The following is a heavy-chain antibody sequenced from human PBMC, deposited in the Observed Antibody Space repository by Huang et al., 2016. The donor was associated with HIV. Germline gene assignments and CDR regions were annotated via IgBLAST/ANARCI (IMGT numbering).Heavy chain of an antibody. CDR1: GGSVSGHY. CDR3: ARASWYEPRSWYFGL. Sequence: QVQLQQWGAGLLKPSETLSLTCAVYGGSVSGHYWSWIRQPPGKGLEWIAEINDNGYTNYNPSLTRRVTISVHTSMNQFSLQLNSVTAADAAVYYCARASWYEPRSWYFGLWGRGTLVTVSS. J-gene: IGHJ2*01. CDR2: INDNGYT. V-gene: IGHV4-34*01. D-gene: IGHD6-13*01.